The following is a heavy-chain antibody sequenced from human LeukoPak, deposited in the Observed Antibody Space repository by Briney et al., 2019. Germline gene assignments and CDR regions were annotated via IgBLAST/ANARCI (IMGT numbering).Heavy chain of an antibody. CDR3: VRNIVRGVVYFDS. CDR1: GFTFSDYW. V-gene: IGHV3-74*01. Sequence: GGSLRLSCAASGFTFSDYWMHWVRQTPGKGLVCVSRISYDGGGTNYADSVKGRFTISRDNAKNTLSLQMNSLRVEDTAVYYCVRNIVRGVVYFDSWGQGALVIVSS. J-gene: IGHJ4*02. CDR2: ISYDGGGT. D-gene: IGHD3-10*01.